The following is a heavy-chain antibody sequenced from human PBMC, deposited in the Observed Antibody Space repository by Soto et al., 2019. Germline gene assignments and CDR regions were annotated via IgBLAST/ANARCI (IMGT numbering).Heavy chain of an antibody. CDR1: GFTFGDYA. Sequence: PGGSLRLSCITSGFTFGDYAMIWFRQAPGKGLEWVSFITSKRYGGKTEYAASVKGRFTISRDDSKSVAYLQMNSLRTDDTAVYYCSRLPPNHWGAPLDYWGQGTLVTVSS. D-gene: IGHD1-26*01. CDR3: SRLPPNHWGAPLDY. V-gene: IGHV3-49*03. J-gene: IGHJ4*02. CDR2: ITSKRYGGKT.